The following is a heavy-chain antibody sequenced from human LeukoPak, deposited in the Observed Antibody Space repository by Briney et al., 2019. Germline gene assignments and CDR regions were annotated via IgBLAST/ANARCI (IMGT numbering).Heavy chain of an antibody. Sequence: GGSPRLSCTASEFIFDTYAMSWVRQAPMKGLEWVSTISDNGGATYYADSVKGRFTISRDNSKNTLYLQMNSLRAEDTAVYYCAKEIVVVPAAIDYWGQGTLVTVSS. D-gene: IGHD2-2*01. CDR3: AKEIVVVPAAIDY. CDR2: ISDNGGAT. J-gene: IGHJ4*02. CDR1: EFIFDTYA. V-gene: IGHV3-23*01.